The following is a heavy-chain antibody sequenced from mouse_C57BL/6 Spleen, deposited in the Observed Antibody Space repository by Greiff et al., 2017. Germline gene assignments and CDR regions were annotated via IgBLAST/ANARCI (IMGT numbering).Heavy chain of an antibody. J-gene: IGHJ2*01. D-gene: IGHD2-2*01. Sequence: VQLQQSGAELARPGASVKMSCKASGYTFTSYTMHWVKQRPGQGLEWIGYINPSSGYTKYNQKFKDKATLTADKSSSTAYMQLSSLTSEDSAVYYCARYRVYGYDEGYYFDYWGQGTTLTVSS. CDR1: GYTFTSYT. V-gene: IGHV1-4*01. CDR3: ARYRVYGYDEGYYFDY. CDR2: INPSSGYT.